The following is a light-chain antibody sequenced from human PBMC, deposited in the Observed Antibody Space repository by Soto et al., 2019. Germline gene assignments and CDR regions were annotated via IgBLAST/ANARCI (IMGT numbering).Light chain of an antibody. V-gene: IGKV1-17*01. J-gene: IGKJ1*01. Sequence: DIQMTQSPSSLFASVGDRVTITCRSSQGIRNNLGWYQQKPGKAPKRLIYAASSLQSGVPSRFSGSGSGTEFTLTISSLQPDDFATYYCQHYNSYSEAFGQGTKVDI. CDR2: AAS. CDR3: QHYNSYSEA. CDR1: QGIRNN.